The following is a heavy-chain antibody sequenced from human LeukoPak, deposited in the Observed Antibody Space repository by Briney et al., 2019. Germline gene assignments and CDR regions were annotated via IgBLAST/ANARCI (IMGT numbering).Heavy chain of an antibody. CDR2: IYTSGST. CDR1: GGSISSYY. J-gene: IGHJ6*03. CDR3: AREGYYDFWSGLPYYYYYMDV. V-gene: IGHV4-4*07. D-gene: IGHD3-3*01. Sequence: SETLSLTCTVSGGSISSYYWCWIRQPAGKGLEWIGRIYTSGSTNYNPSLKSRVTMSVDTSKNQFSLKLSSVTAADTAVYYCAREGYYDFWSGLPYYYYYMDVWGKGTTVTVSS.